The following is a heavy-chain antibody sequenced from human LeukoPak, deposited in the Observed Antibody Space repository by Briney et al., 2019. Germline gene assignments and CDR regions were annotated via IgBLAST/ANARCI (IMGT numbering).Heavy chain of an antibody. CDR2: IIPIFGTA. CDR1: GGTFSSYA. D-gene: IGHD3-22*01. V-gene: IGHV1-69*05. J-gene: IGHJ4*02. Sequence: GASVKVSCKASGGTFSSYAISWVRQAPGQGLEWMGGIIPIFGTANYAQKFQGRVTITTDESTSTAYMELSSLRSEDTAVYYCARATGGTIYYDRERFDYWGQGTLVTVSS. CDR3: ARATGGTIYYDRERFDY.